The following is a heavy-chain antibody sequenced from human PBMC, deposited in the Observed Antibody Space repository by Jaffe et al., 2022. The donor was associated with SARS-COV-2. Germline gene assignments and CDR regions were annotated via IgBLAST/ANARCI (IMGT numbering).Heavy chain of an antibody. J-gene: IGHJ4*02. V-gene: IGHV4-59*01. CDR2: IYYSGST. CDR3: ARDLFRDDYSNPG. CDR1: GGSISSYY. Sequence: QVQLQESGPGLVKPSETLSLTCTVSGGSISSYYWSWIRQPPGKGLEWIGYIYYSGSTNYNPSLKSRVTISVDTSKNQFSLKLSSVTAADTAVYYCARDLFRDDYSNPGWGQGTLVTVSS. D-gene: IGHD4-4*01.